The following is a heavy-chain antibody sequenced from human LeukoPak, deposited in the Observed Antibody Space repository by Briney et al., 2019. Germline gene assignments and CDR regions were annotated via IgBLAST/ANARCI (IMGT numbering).Heavy chain of an antibody. CDR1: GFTVSSDS. J-gene: IGHJ4*02. CDR3: ARRAGAYSHPYDY. CDR2: IYSDNT. Sequence: GGSLRLSCTVSGFTVSSDSMSWVRQAPGKGLEWVSFIYSDNTHYSDSVKGRFTISRDNSKNTLYLQMNSLRAEDTAVYYCARRAGAYSHPYDYWGQGTLVAVSS. V-gene: IGHV3-53*01. D-gene: IGHD4/OR15-4a*01.